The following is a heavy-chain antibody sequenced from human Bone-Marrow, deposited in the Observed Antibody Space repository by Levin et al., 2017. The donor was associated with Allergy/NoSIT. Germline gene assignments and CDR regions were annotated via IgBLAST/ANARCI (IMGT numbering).Heavy chain of an antibody. CDR3: AKKDFGIDLFWFDF. J-gene: IGHJ4*02. CDR2: IRGSGGGGDT. D-gene: IGHD2/OR15-2a*01. Sequence: SCAASGFTFSTYGMSWVRQAPGKGLEWVSAIRGSGGGGDTYYADSVKGRFTISRDDSRNTLYLQMNSLRAEDTAVYYCAKKDFGIDLFWFDFWGQGTLVTVSS. V-gene: IGHV3-23*01. CDR1: GFTFSTYG.